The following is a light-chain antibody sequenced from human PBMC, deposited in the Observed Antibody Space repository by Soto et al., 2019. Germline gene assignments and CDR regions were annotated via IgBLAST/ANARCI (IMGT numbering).Light chain of an antibody. CDR3: QQRTFWPAT. CDR2: DAS. J-gene: IGKJ1*01. V-gene: IGKV3-11*01. Sequence: DIVMTQSPDSLSLSPGERATLSCRASQSVGRFLAWYRQTPGQAPRLLVFDASTRAPGIPARFSGSGSATEFTLTISSLEPEDFAVYYCQQRTFWPATFGQGTRVEI. CDR1: QSVGRF.